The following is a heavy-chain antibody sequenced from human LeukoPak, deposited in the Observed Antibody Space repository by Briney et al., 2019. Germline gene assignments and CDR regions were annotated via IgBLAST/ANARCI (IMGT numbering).Heavy chain of an antibody. J-gene: IGHJ4*02. CDR1: RLTFSSSG. Sequence: GGSLRLSCAASRLTFSSSGMHWVRQDPGKGLEWVAVISYDGSNKYYADSVKGRFTISRDNSKNTLFLQMNSLRAEDTAVYYCAKDASATGTSDLDYWGQGTLVTVSS. D-gene: IGHD6-13*01. V-gene: IGHV3-30*18. CDR2: ISYDGSNK. CDR3: AKDASATGTSDLDY.